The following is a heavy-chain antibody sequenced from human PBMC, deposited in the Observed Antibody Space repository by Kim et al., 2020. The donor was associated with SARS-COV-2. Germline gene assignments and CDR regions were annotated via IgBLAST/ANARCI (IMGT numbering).Heavy chain of an antibody. CDR1: GGSISSDVYY. D-gene: IGHD3-22*01. V-gene: IGHV4-30-4*01. CDR3: ARQVSDSSGYYPYDALDM. CDR2: IYYTGST. J-gene: IGHJ3*02. Sequence: SETLSLTCTVSGGSISSDVYYWSWIRQPPGKGLEWIGYIYYTGSTYYNPSLKSRVIISVDTSKNQFSLKLGSVTAADTAVYYCARQVSDSSGYYPYDALDMWGQGTVVTVSS.